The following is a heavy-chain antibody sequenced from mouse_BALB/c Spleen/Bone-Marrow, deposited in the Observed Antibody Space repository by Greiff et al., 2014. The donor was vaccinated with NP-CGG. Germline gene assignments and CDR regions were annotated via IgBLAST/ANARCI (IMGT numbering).Heavy chain of an antibody. J-gene: IGHJ3*01. CDR3: SRNYDFWFGY. CDR1: GFTLSSFG. V-gene: IGHV5-17*02. D-gene: IGHD2-4*01. CDR2: ISSGSRTI. Sequence: EVQLVESGGGLVQPGGSRKLSCAASGFTLSSFGMHWIRQAPEKGLEWVAYISSGSRTIYYADTVRGRFTISRDNPKNTLFLRMTSLRSEDTAMYYCSRNYDFWFGYWGQGTLVTVSA.